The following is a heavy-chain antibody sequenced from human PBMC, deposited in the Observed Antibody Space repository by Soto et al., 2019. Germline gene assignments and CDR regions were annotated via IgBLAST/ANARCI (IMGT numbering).Heavy chain of an antibody. J-gene: IGHJ4*02. CDR3: TTDLQNRRYTWNFY. CDR2: IKTKSDSAAT. V-gene: IGHV3-15*07. CDR1: GFSSSDAW. Sequence: EVQLVVSGGGFVKPGGPFSPPCAVPGFSSSDAWLNWARQAPGKGLGGVGRIKTKSDSAATDYAAPVKGRFIISRDDSKNTLFLQLNSLQAEDTAVYYCTTDLQNRRYTWNFYWGQGTLVTVSS. D-gene: IGHD1-7*01.